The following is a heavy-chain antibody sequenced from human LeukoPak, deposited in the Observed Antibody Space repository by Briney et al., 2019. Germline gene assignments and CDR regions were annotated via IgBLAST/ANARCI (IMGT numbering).Heavy chain of an antibody. CDR2: IYPNGRT. D-gene: IGHD3/OR15-3a*01. J-gene: IGHJ4*02. Sequence: GGSLRLSCAASGLSVSDDYMTWVRQAPGKGLDWVSIIYPNGRTYYADSVKGRFTISRDNSKNTPNLQMYSLRVEDTAVYYCARAWTGDYWGQGTLVTVSS. CDR3: ARAWTGDY. CDR1: GLSVSDDY. V-gene: IGHV3-53*01.